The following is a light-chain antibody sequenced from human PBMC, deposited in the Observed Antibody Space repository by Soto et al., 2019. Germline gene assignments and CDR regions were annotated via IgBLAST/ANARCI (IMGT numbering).Light chain of an antibody. V-gene: IGKV3-20*01. J-gene: IGKJ5*01. CDR3: QQYGSSTIT. CDR1: QSVSNNF. CDR2: AAS. Sequence: EIVLTQSPGTLSLSPGERATLSCRASQSVSNNFLAWFQQKPGQAPRLLLYAASSRDTGIPDRFSGSGSGTDFTLTISRLEPEDFAVYYCQQYGSSTITFGQGTRLEIK.